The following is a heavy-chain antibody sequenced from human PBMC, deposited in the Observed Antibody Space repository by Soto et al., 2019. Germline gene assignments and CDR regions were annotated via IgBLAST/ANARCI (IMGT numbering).Heavy chain of an antibody. J-gene: IGHJ6*02. CDR1: GGTLNSYA. CDR2: IVPIFGNT. D-gene: IGHD1-1*01. CDR3: ARGTVTGSEYNFYYYGMDV. V-gene: IGHV1-69*12. Sequence: QVQLVQSGVEVKKPGSSVKVSCKASGGTLNSYAIDWVRQAPGHGLEWMGGIVPIFGNTYDAQRLQGRVKLTADESTRTAYMELSTLTSEDTAVYYCARGTVTGSEYNFYYYGMDVWGQGTTVIVSS.